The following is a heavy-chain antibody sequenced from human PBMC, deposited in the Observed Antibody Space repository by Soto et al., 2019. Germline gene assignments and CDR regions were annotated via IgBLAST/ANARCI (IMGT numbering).Heavy chain of an antibody. CDR2: INAGNGNT. J-gene: IGHJ4*02. D-gene: IGHD5-12*01. CDR1: GYTFTSYA. Sequence: QVQLVQSGAEVKKPGASVKGSCKASGYTFTSYAMHWVRQAPGQRLEWMGWINAGNGNTKYSQKLQGRVTITREPSASTAYMELSSLRSEDTAVYYCAGDQGEEVATYVLDYWGQGTLVTVSS. V-gene: IGHV1-3*01. CDR3: AGDQGEEVATYVLDY.